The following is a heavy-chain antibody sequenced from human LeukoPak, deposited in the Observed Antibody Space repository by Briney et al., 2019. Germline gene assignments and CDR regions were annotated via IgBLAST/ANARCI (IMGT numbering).Heavy chain of an antibody. CDR3: AGEEGEWFGELFLPFKY. J-gene: IGHJ4*02. CDR2: INPNSGGT. V-gene: IGHV1-2*02. D-gene: IGHD3-10*01. Sequence: GASVKVSCKASGYTFTGYYMHWVRQAPGQGLEWMGWINPNSGGTKYAQKFQGRVTMTRDTSINTAYMELSRLRSDDTAVYYCAGEEGEWFGELFLPFKYWGQGTLVTVSS. CDR1: GYTFTGYY.